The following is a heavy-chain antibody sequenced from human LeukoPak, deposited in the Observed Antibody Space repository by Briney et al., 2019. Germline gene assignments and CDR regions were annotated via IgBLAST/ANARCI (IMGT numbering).Heavy chain of an antibody. D-gene: IGHD3-10*01. J-gene: IGHJ4*02. CDR1: GFTFSNYG. CDR2: ISYDGRNE. V-gene: IGHV3-30*03. CDR3: AREGFGELYY. Sequence: GGSLRLSCAASGFTFSNYGMHWVRQTPGKGLEWVAVISYDGRNEYYADSVEGRFTISRDNSKNTLYLQMNSLRTEDTAVYSCAREGFGELYYWGQGTLVTVSS.